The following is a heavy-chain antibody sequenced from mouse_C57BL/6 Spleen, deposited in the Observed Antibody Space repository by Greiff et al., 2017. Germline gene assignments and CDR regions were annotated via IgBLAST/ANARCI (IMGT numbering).Heavy chain of an antibody. J-gene: IGHJ2*01. D-gene: IGHD1-1*01. Sequence: EVMLVESGPDLVKPGGSLNLSCAASGFTFTSYGMSWVSQTPDKKLEWVATISSGGGYTYYPDSVKGRFTISRDNAKNTLYLQMRSLKSEDIAMYYCGRQGYCSSCSSYFDYWGQGTTLTGAS. CDR1: GFTFTSYG. CDR2: ISSGGGYT. V-gene: IGHV5-6*01. CDR3: GRQGYCSSCSSYFDY.